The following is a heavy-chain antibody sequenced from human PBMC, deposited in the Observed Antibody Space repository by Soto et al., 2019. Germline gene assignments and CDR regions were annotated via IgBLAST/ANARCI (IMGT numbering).Heavy chain of an antibody. CDR2: IYDTGNT. D-gene: IGHD5-18*01. CDR1: TDSFNDYY. V-gene: IGHV4-59*13. J-gene: IGHJ3*02. CDR3: ARDVGIHDAFDI. Sequence: QVRLHESGPGLVKPSETLSLTCTVSTDSFNDYYWSWIRQPPGKGLEWIGSIYDTGNTNYNPSLECRVSNSVDTSKIQYSLSLSSVTAADTAVYYCARDVGIHDAFDIWGQGTLVTVSS.